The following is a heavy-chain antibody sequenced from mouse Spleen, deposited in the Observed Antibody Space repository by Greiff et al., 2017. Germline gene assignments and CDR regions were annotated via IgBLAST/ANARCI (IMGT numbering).Heavy chain of an antibody. V-gene: IGHV1-18*01. D-gene: IGHD3-1*01. CDR1: GYTFTDYN. Sequence: VQLQQSGPELVKPGASVKIPCKASGYTFTDYNMDWVKQSHGKSLEWIGDINPNNGGTIYNQKFKGKATLTVDKSSSTAYMELRSLTSEDTAVYYCARSPARATYGAMDYWGQGTSVTVSS. CDR3: ARSPARATYGAMDY. J-gene: IGHJ4*01. CDR2: INPNNGGT.